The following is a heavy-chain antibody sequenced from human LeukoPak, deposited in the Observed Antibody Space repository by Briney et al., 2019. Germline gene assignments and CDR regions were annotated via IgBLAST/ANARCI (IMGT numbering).Heavy chain of an antibody. V-gene: IGHV4-4*07. D-gene: IGHD3-10*01. J-gene: IGHJ3*02. Sequence: PSETLSLTCTVSGGSISSYYWSWIRQPAGKGLEWIGRIYTSGSTNYNPSLKSRVTMSVDTSKSQFSLKLSSVTAADTAVYYCATATWGSGSYYSLVAFDIWGQGTMVTVSS. CDR1: GGSISSYY. CDR3: ATATWGSGSYYSLVAFDI. CDR2: IYTSGST.